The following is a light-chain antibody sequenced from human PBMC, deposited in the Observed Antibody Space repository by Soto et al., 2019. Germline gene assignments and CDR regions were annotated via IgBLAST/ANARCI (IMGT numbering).Light chain of an antibody. V-gene: IGLV2-23*02. CDR1: SSDVGSYNL. CDR3: CSYAGSSTFLYV. J-gene: IGLJ1*01. Sequence: QSALTQPASVSGSPGQSITISCTGTSSDVGSYNLVSWYQQHPGKAPKLMIYEVSQRPSGVSNRFSGSKSGNTASLTISGLQAEDEADYYCCSYAGSSTFLYVFGTGTKLTVL. CDR2: EVS.